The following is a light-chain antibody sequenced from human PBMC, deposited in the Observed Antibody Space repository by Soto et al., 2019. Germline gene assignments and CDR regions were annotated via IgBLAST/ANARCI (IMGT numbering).Light chain of an antibody. CDR3: ETLDSNILV. Sequence: QSVLTQSSSASASLGSSVKLTCTLSSGHSSYIIAWHQQQPGKAPRYLMKLEGSGSYNKGSGAPDRFSGSSSGADRYLTISTLKFEDEAYYVFETLDSNILVFGGGTNLTVL. V-gene: IGLV4-60*02. J-gene: IGLJ2*01. CDR1: SGHSSYI. CDR2: LEGSGSY.